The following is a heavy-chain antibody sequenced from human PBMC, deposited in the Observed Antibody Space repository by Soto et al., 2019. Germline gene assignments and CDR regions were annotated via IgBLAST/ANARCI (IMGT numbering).Heavy chain of an antibody. CDR3: ARHNYGSGSTYFDY. J-gene: IGHJ4*02. V-gene: IGHV4-59*08. Sequence: SETVSLTCTVSGGSISSYYWSWIRQPPGKGLEWIGYIYYSGSTNYNPSLKSRVTISVDTSKNQFSLKLNSMTAADTAVYYCARHNYGSGSTYFDYWGQGTLVTVSS. CDR1: GGSISSYY. CDR2: IYYSGST. D-gene: IGHD3-10*01.